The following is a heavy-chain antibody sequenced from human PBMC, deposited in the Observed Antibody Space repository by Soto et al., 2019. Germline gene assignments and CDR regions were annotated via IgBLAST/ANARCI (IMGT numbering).Heavy chain of an antibody. CDR2: IYSGGST. CDR3: AREGPRSSIAAPDI. J-gene: IGHJ3*02. V-gene: IGHV3-66*01. Sequence: EVQLVESGGGLVQPGGSLRLSCAASGFTVSSNYMSWVGQAPGKGLEWVSVIYSGGSTYYADSVKGRFTISRDNSKNTLYLQMNSLRAEDTAVYYCAREGPRSSIAAPDIWGQGTMVTVSS. D-gene: IGHD6-6*01. CDR1: GFTVSSNY.